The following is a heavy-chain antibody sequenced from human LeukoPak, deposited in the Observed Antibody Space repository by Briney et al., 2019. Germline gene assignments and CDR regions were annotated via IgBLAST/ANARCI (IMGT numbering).Heavy chain of an antibody. D-gene: IGHD2-2*02. CDR3: ARLGYCSSTSCYMPN. J-gene: IGHJ4*02. V-gene: IGHV4-39*01. Sequence: SETLSLTCTVSGGSISSGSDYWGWIRQPPGKGLEWIGSMHYSGSTDYNPSLKSRAAISIDTSKNQFSLKLRFVTAADTAVYHCARLGYCSSTSCYMPNWGQGTLVTVSS. CDR2: MHYSGST. CDR1: GGSISSGSDY.